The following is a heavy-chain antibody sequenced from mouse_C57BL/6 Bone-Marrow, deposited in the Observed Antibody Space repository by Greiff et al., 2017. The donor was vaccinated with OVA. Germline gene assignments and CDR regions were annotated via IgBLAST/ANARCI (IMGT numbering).Heavy chain of an antibody. Sequence: EVKLMESGGGLVKPGGSLKLSCAASGFTFSSYAMSWVRQTPEKRLEWVATISDGGSYTYYPDNVKGRFTISRDNAKNNLYLQMSHLKSEDTAMYICARAPLYTTRGDAVYIDVWGTGTTLTVSS. CDR3: ARAPLYTTRGDAVYIDV. D-gene: IGHD6-1*01. J-gene: IGHJ1*03. CDR1: GFTFSSYA. CDR2: ISDGGSYT. V-gene: IGHV5-4*03.